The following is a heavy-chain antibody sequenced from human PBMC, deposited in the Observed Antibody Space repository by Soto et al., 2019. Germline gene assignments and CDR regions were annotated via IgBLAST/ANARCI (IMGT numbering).Heavy chain of an antibody. CDR1: GGCIKYNTFY. CDR2: IYYSGTT. CDR3: ARHLSYVDYALVY. Sequence: SETLSLTCTASGGCIKYNTFYWGWIRKPPGKGLERTGSIYYSGTTYYNPSLRSRVTISVDTSDNQFSLKLSSVAAAYTAVYYFARHLSYVDYALVYWGQGTLVTVSS. V-gene: IGHV4-39*01. D-gene: IGHD4-17*01. J-gene: IGHJ4*02.